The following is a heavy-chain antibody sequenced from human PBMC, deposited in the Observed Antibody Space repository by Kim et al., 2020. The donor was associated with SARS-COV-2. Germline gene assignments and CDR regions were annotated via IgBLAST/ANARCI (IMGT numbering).Heavy chain of an antibody. CDR3: SRDPRRVDY. D-gene: IGHD6-13*01. CDR1: GFTFSDYY. CDR2: ISGSGSDI. J-gene: IGHJ4*02. Sequence: GGSLRLSCAASGFTFSDYYMTWIRQAPGRGLEWVSYISGSGSDINYADSVKGRFTISRDNAKNSLYLQMNSLRVEDTAVYHCSRDPRRVDYWGQGTLVTVSS. V-gene: IGHV3-11*01.